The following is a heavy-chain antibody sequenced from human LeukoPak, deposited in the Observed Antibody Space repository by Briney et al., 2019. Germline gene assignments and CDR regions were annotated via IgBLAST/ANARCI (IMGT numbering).Heavy chain of an antibody. CDR1: GYTFTSYD. Sequence: ASVKVSCKASGYTFTSYDINWVRQATGQGLEWMGWMNPNNDNTGYAQKFQGRVTMTRNTSISTAYMELSSLRSEDTAVYYCARGKIYDSSGYYSLRFDPWGQGTLVTVSS. CDR2: MNPNNDNT. D-gene: IGHD3-22*01. CDR3: ARGKIYDSSGYYSLRFDP. V-gene: IGHV1-8*01. J-gene: IGHJ5*02.